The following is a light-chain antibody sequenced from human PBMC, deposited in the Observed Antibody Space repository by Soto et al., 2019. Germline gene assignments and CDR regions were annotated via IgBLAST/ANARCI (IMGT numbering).Light chain of an antibody. J-gene: IGKJ1*01. V-gene: IGKV3-15*01. CDR1: QSVTSSY. CDR2: GAS. Sequence: EIVLTQSPGTLSLSPGERATLSCRASQSVTSSYLAWYQQKPGQAPRLLIHGASTRAPGIPARFSGSGSGTDFTLTISSLQSEDFAVYYCQQYDNWPQTFGQGTKVDIK. CDR3: QQYDNWPQT.